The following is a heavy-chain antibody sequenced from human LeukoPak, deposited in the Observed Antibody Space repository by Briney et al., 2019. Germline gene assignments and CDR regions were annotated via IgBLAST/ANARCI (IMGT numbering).Heavy chain of an antibody. V-gene: IGHV4-61*01. J-gene: IGHJ4*02. D-gene: IGHD3-10*01. Sequence: SETLSLTCTVSGYSISSGYYWGWIRQPPGKGLEWIGYIYYSGSTNYNPSLKSRVTISVDTSKNQFSLKLSSVTAADTAVYYCAREGDSGSYYAYFDYWGQGTLVTVPS. CDR1: GYSISSGYY. CDR2: IYYSGST. CDR3: AREGDSGSYYAYFDY.